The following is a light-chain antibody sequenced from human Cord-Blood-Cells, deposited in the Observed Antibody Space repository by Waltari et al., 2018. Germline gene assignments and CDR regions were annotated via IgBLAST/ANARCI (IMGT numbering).Light chain of an antibody. CDR2: AAS. CDR1: QSISSY. J-gene: IGKJ2*03. Sequence: DIQMTQSPSSLSASGGDSVTITCRASQSISSYLNWYQQKPGKAPKLLIYAASSLQSGVPSRFSGSGSGTDFTLTISSLQPEDFATYYCQQSYSTPHSFGQGTKLEIK. V-gene: IGKV1-39*01. CDR3: QQSYSTPHS.